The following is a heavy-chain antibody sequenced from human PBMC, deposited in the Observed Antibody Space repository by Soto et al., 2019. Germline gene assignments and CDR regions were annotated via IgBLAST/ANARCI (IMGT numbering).Heavy chain of an antibody. J-gene: IGHJ4*02. CDR3: ARYDGRY. CDR1: GGSISSSNW. D-gene: IGHD3-16*01. Sequence: PSETLSLTCAVSGGSISSSNWWSWVRQPPGKGLEWIGYIYYSGSTNYNPSLKSRVTISVDTSKNQFSLKLSSVTAADTAVYYCARYDGRYWGQGTLVTVSS. CDR2: IYYSGST. V-gene: IGHV4-4*02.